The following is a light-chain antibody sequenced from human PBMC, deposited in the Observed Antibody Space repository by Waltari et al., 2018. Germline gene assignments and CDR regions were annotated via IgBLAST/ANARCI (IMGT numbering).Light chain of an antibody. V-gene: IGLV1-47*01. CDR3: AAWDDSLTVR. J-gene: IGLJ3*02. CDR2: RNT. Sequence: QSVLTQPPSASGTPGQRVTISCSGSSPNIGSNFVCWYQHLPGTAPKLLIYRNTQRPSGVPDRFSGSKSGTSASLAISGLRSEDEADYYCAAWDDSLTVRFGGGTKLTVL. CDR1: SPNIGSNF.